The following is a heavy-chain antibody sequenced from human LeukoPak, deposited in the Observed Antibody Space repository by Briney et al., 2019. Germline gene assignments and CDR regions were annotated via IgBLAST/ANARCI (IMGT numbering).Heavy chain of an antibody. CDR3: ARQGGDYDILTGYYNGFWFDP. CDR2: IYYSGST. V-gene: IGHV4-39*01. J-gene: IGHJ5*02. D-gene: IGHD3-9*01. Sequence: PSETLSLTCTVSGGSISSSSYYWGWIRQPPGKGLEWIGSIYYSGSTYYNPSLKSRVTISVDTSKNQFSLKLSSVTAADTAVYYCARQGGDYDILTGYYNGFWFDPWGQGTLVTVSS. CDR1: GGSISSSSYY.